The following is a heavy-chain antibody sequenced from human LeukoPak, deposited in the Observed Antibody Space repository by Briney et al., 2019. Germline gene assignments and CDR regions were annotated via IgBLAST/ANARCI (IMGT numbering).Heavy chain of an antibody. J-gene: IGHJ5*02. CDR3: ARGNNYGSAQSRFDP. D-gene: IGHD3-10*01. V-gene: IGHV1-69*04. CDR1: GGTFSSYA. Sequence: SVKVSCKASGGTFSSYAISWVRQAPGQGLEWMGRIIPILGIANYAQKFQGRVTITADKSASTAYMELSSLRSEDTAVYYCARGNNYGSAQSRFDPWGQGTLVTVSS. CDR2: IIPILGIA.